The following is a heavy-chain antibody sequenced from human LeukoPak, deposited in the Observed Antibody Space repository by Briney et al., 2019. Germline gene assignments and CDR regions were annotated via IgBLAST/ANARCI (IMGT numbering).Heavy chain of an antibody. CDR1: GFTFDDYG. CDR2: INWNGGST. Sequence: GGSLRLSCAASGFTFDDYGMSWVRQAPGKGREWVSGINWNGGSTGYADSVKGRFTISRDNAKNTPYLQMNSLRAEDTALYYCAREGYKGDYFDYWGQGTLVTVSS. D-gene: IGHD1-14*01. CDR3: AREGYKGDYFDY. J-gene: IGHJ4*02. V-gene: IGHV3-20*04.